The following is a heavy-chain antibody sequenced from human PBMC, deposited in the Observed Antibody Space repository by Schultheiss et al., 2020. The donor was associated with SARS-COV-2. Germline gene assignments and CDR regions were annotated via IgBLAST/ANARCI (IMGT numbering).Heavy chain of an antibody. CDR2: ISGSGDST. Sequence: GGSLRLSCAASGFTFSSYAMHWVRQPPGKGLEWVSAISGSGDSTYYADSVKGRFTLSRDTSKNTLYLQMNSLRAEDTAVYYCAVHVDVAMADDYWGQGTLVTVSS. V-gene: IGHV3-23*01. J-gene: IGHJ4*02. CDR3: AVHVDVAMADDY. CDR1: GFTFSSYA. D-gene: IGHD5-18*01.